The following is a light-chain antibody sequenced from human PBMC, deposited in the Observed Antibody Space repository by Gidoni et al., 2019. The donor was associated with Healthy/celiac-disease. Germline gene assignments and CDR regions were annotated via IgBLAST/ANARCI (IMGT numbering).Light chain of an antibody. CDR3: QHQDT. CDR2: GAS. CDR1: QSVSSSY. Sequence: GERATLSCRASQSVSSSYLAWYQQKPGQAPRLLIYGASSRATGIPDRFSGSGSGTDFTLTISRLEPEDFAVYYCQHQDTFGQGTKLEIK. V-gene: IGKV3-20*01. J-gene: IGKJ2*01.